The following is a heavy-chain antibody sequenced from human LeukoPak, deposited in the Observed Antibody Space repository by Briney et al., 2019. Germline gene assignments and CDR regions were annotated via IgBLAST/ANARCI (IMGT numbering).Heavy chain of an antibody. CDR1: GYTFTSYY. CDR2: INPSGGST. D-gene: IGHD6-19*01. CDR3: ARDPGARYSSGWYCLDY. J-gene: IGHJ4*02. Sequence: ASVKVSCKASGYTFTSYYMHWVRQAPGQGLEWMGIINPSGGSTSYAQKFQGRVTMTRDTSTSTVYMELSSLRAEDTAVYYCARDPGARYSSGWYCLDYWGQGTLVTVSS. V-gene: IGHV1-46*01.